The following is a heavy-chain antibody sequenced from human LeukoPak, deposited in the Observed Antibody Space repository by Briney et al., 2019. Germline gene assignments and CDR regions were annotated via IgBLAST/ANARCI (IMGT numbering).Heavy chain of an antibody. CDR2: IYPGDSDT. D-gene: IGHD4-11*01. CDR1: GYSFTSYW. CDR3: ARLNPSNYHIGSPDY. V-gene: IGHV5-51*01. J-gene: IGHJ4*02. Sequence: GESLKISCKGSGYSFTSYWIGWVRQMPGKGLEWMGIIYPGDSDTRYSPSFQGQVTISADKSISTAYLQWSSLKASDTAMYYCARLNPSNYHIGSPDYWGQGTLVTVSS.